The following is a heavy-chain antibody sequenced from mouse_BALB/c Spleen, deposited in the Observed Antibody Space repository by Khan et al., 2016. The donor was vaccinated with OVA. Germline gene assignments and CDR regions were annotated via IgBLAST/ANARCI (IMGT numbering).Heavy chain of an antibody. D-gene: IGHD1-1*01. Sequence: EVQLQQSGPELVKPGASVKISCKASGYIFSDYTMDWVKQSHGKSLEWIGDINPNNGDTFYKQKFKGKATLTVDKSSSTAFMELRSLTAEDTAVYYGARAGYGTLGYWGQGTTLTVSS. CDR3: ARAGYGTLGY. V-gene: IGHV1-18*01. CDR2: INPNNGDT. CDR1: GYIFSDYT. J-gene: IGHJ2*01.